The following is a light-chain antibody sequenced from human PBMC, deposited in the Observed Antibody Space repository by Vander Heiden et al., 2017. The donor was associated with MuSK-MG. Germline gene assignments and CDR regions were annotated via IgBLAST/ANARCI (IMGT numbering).Light chain of an antibody. CDR3: QQYKSFTWT. V-gene: IGKV1-5*03. J-gene: IGKJ1*01. CDR2: KAS. CDR1: QSISSC. Sequence: DIQMTQSPSTLSASVGDRVTITCRASQSISSCVAWYQQKPGKAPKLLIYKASSLESGVPSRCSGSGSGTEVTLTTSSLQPDDLSTYYCQQYKSFTWTFGQGTKVEIK.